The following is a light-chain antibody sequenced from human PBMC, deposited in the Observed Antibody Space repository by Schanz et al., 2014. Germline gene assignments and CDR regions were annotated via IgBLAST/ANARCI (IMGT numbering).Light chain of an antibody. CDR1: SSDVGGYNY. J-gene: IGLJ3*02. V-gene: IGLV2-8*01. CDR2: EVS. Sequence: QSALTQPPSASGSPGQSVTISCTGTSSDVGGYNYVSWYQQHPGKAPKLMIYEVSKRPSGVPDRFSGSKSGTSATLGITGLQTGDEADYYCGTWDSSLSAAVFGGGTKLTVL. CDR3: GTWDSSLSAAV.